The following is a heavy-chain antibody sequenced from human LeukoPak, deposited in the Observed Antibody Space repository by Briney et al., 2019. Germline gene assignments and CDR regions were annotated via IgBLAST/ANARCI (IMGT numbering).Heavy chain of an antibody. J-gene: IGHJ6*03. Sequence: ASVKVSCKASGYTFTGYHMHWVRQAPGQGPEWMGWINPNTGGTTYAEKFHGSVTFTRDASISTVYMELSSLRSEDTAVYYCARDHWGIVENGYDYFYYDMDVWGKGTTVTVSS. D-gene: IGHD7-27*01. CDR2: INPNTGGT. CDR3: ARDHWGIVENGYDYFYYDMDV. CDR1: GYTFTGYH. V-gene: IGHV1-2*02.